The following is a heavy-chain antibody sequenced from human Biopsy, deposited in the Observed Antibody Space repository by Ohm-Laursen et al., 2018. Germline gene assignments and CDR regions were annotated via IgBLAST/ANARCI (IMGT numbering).Heavy chain of an antibody. V-gene: IGHV4-59*01. CDR2: IYYSGST. D-gene: IGHD2/OR15-2a*01. J-gene: IGHJ6*02. CDR1: GGSISSDN. Sequence: GTLSLTCAVSGGSISSDNWSWIRQTPGKGLEWVGYIYYSGSTNYNPSLKSRVTISVDTSKNQFSLRLNSVSDADTAVYYCARATNSTGWPYYYFYGMDVWGQGTTVTVSS. CDR3: ARATNSTGWPYYYFYGMDV.